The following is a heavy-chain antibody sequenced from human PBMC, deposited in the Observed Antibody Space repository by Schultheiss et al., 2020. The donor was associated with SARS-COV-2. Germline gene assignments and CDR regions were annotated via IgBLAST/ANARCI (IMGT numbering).Heavy chain of an antibody. CDR1: GYSFTRYW. CDR2: IYPDDSDT. J-gene: IGHJ5*02. D-gene: IGHD1-26*01. CDR3: ARLVADSGGWDGRVAWFDP. V-gene: IGHV5-51*01. Sequence: GESLKISCQGSGYSFTRYWLGWVRQMPGKGLEWMGIIYPDDSDTRYSPSFQGQVTISADKSISTAYLQWSSLQASDTAKYYCARLVADSGGWDGRVAWFDPWGQGTLVTVSS.